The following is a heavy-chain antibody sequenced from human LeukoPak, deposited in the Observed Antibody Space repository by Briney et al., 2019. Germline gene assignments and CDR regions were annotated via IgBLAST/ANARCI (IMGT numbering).Heavy chain of an antibody. V-gene: IGHV4-59*01. Sequence: SETLSLTCTVSGGSISSYYWSWIRQPPGKGLEWIGYIYYSGSANYNPSLKSRVTISVDTSKNQFSLKLSSVTAADTAVYYCARGPLGRWVTIDYWGQGALVTVSS. D-gene: IGHD4-23*01. CDR1: GGSISSYY. CDR2: IYYSGSA. J-gene: IGHJ4*02. CDR3: ARGPLGRWVTIDY.